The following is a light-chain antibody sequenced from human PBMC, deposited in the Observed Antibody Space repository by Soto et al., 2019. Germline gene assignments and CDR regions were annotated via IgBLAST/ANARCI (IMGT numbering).Light chain of an antibody. J-gene: IGLJ3*02. CDR3: TSYVGNDIWV. Sequence: QSALTQPPSASGSPGQSVTISCTVTSSDVGAYKYVSWYQQYPGKAPKLMLYEVTKRPSGVPDRFSGSKSGNTASLTVSGLQAEEEADYYCTSYVGNDIWVFGGGTKVTVL. CDR2: EVT. V-gene: IGLV2-8*01. CDR1: SSDVGAYKY.